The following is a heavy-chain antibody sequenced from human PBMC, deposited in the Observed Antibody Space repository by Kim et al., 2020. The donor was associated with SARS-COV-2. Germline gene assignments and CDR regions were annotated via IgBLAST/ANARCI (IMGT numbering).Heavy chain of an antibody. V-gene: IGHV4-34*01. CDR2: INHSGST. D-gene: IGHD3-10*01. CDR3: ARDPLQRSGYYGMDV. J-gene: IGHJ6*02. CDR1: GGSFSGYY. Sequence: SETLSLTCAVYGGSFSGYYWSWIRQPPGKGLEWIGEINHSGSTNYNPSLKSRVTISVDTSKNQFSLKLSSVTAADTAVYYCARDPLQRSGYYGMDVWGQGTTVTVSS.